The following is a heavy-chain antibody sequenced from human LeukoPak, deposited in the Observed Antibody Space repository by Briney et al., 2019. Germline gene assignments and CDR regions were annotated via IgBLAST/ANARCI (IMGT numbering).Heavy chain of an antibody. Sequence: ASVTVSCKASGYTFTSYGISWVRQAPGQGLEWMGWISTYNGDTIYAQKVQGRVTMTTDTSTTTAYMELRSLRSDDTAVYYCARGYGGSSSVDYWGQGTLVTVSS. CDR1: GYTFTSYG. CDR2: ISTYNGDT. J-gene: IGHJ4*02. CDR3: ARGYGGSSSVDY. D-gene: IGHD1-26*01. V-gene: IGHV1-18*01.